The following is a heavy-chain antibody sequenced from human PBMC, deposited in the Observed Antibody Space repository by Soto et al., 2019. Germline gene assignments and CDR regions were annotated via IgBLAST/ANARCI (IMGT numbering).Heavy chain of an antibody. J-gene: IGHJ4*02. Sequence: EVPLLESGGGLVQPGGSLRLSCAASGFTLSSYAMSWVRQAPGKGLEWVSVISGSGGSTYYADSVKGRFTISRDKSKNTLYLQMNSLRAEDTAVYYCAKRASGSYFDYWGQGTLVTVSS. V-gene: IGHV3-23*01. CDR3: AKRASGSYFDY. CDR1: GFTLSSYA. D-gene: IGHD3-10*01. CDR2: ISGSGGST.